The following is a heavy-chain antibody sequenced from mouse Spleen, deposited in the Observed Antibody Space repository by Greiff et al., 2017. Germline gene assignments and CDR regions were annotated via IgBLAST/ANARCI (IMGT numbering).Heavy chain of an antibody. J-gene: IGHJ4*01. CDR1: GFTFTDYY. CDR3: ARDNEDQYALSYYAMDY. Sequence: EVQLVESGGGLVQPGGSLRLSCATSGFTFTDYYMSWVRQPPGKALEWLGFIRNKANGYTTEYSASVKGRFTISRDNSQSILYLQMNTLRAEDSATYYCARDNEDQYALSYYAMDYWGQGTSVTVSS. V-gene: IGHV7-3*02. D-gene: IGHD2-10*02. CDR2: IRNKANGYTT.